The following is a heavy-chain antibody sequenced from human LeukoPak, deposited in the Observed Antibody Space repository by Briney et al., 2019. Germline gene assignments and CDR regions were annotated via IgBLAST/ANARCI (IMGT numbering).Heavy chain of an antibody. Sequence: GGSLRLSCAASGFTFSNAWMSWVRQAPGKGMEWVGRIKSKTDGGTTDYAAPVKGRFTISRDDSKNTLYLQMSSLKTEDTAVYYCTTDYGTIGYSYGYWGQGTLVTVSS. CDR2: IKSKTDGGTT. J-gene: IGHJ4*02. CDR3: TTDYGTIGYSYGY. CDR1: GFTFSNAW. D-gene: IGHD5-18*01. V-gene: IGHV3-15*01.